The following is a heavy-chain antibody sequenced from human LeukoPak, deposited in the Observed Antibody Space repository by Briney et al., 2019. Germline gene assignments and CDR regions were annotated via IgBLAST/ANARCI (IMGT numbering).Heavy chain of an antibody. Sequence: PSETLSLTCAVYGGSFSGYYWSWIRQPPGKGLEWIGEINHSGSTNYNPSLKSRVTISVDTSKNQFSLKLSSVTAADTAVYYCAREISWRRIPFDPWGQGTLVTVSS. CDR3: AREISWRRIPFDP. V-gene: IGHV4-34*01. J-gene: IGHJ5*02. CDR1: GGSFSGYY. CDR2: INHSGST. D-gene: IGHD3-3*01.